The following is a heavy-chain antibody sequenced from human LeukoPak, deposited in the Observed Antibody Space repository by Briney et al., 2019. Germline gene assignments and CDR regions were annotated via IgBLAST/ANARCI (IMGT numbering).Heavy chain of an antibody. Sequence: PGGSLRLSCAASGFTFSDYYMSWIRQAPGKGLEWVSTISGSGGSTYYADSVKGRFTISRDSSKNTLYLQMNSLRAEDTAVYYCAKVRDMTFFSFSFDYWGQGILVTVSS. CDR3: AKVRDMTFFSFSFDY. D-gene: IGHD2/OR15-2a*01. CDR1: GFTFSDYY. V-gene: IGHV3-23*01. CDR2: ISGSGGST. J-gene: IGHJ4*02.